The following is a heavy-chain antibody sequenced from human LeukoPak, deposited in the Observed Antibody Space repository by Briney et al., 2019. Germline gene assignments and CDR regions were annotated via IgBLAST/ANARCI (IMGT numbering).Heavy chain of an antibody. J-gene: IGHJ4*02. D-gene: IGHD3-3*01. Sequence: PGGSLRLSCAASGFTFSSYSMNWVRQAPGKGLEWVSYISSSSSTIYYADSVKGRFAISRDNAKNSLYLQMNSLRAEDTAVYYCAREGTIFGVVIIGGYFDYWGQGTLITVSS. CDR3: AREGTIFGVVIIGGYFDY. CDR2: ISSSSSTI. V-gene: IGHV3-48*01. CDR1: GFTFSSYS.